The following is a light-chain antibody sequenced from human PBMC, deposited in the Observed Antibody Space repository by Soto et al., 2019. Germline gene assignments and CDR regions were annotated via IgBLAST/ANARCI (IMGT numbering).Light chain of an antibody. CDR1: SSDVGGYNY. Sequence: QSALTQPPSASGSPGQSVTISCTGTSSDVGGYNYVSWYQQHPGKAPKLMIYEVSKRPSGVPDRFSGSKSGNTASLTVSGIHAQDEAYYYCSSYAGSLYVFGTGTKLTVL. CDR2: EVS. CDR3: SSYAGSLYV. J-gene: IGLJ1*01. V-gene: IGLV2-8*01.